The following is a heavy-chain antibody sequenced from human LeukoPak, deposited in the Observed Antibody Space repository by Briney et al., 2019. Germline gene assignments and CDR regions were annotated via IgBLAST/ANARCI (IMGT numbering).Heavy chain of an antibody. CDR1: GGTFRSYA. V-gene: IGHV1-69*10. CDR3: ARERGEQLWNSFDP. CDR2: IIPIFGIA. J-gene: IGHJ5*02. Sequence: SVKVSCKASGGTFRSYAISWVRQPPGQGLEWMGRIIPIFGIANYAQKFQGRVTITADKSTSTAYMERSSLRSEDTAVYYCARERGEQLWNSFDPWGQGTLVTVSS. D-gene: IGHD5-18*01.